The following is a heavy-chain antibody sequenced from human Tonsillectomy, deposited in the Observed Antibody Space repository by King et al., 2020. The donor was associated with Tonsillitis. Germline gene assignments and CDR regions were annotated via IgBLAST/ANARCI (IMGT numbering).Heavy chain of an antibody. D-gene: IGHD3-10*01. V-gene: IGHV4-31*03. Sequence: QLQESGPGLVKPSQTLSLTCTVSGGSISSGGYYWSWIRQHPGKGLEWIGYSYYSGSTSYNPSLKIRVTISVDTSKNQFSLKLSSVTAADTAVDYCARGIYGSGSYYNYWGQGTLVTVSS. J-gene: IGHJ4*02. CDR2: SYYSGST. CDR1: GGSISSGGYY. CDR3: ARGIYGSGSYYNY.